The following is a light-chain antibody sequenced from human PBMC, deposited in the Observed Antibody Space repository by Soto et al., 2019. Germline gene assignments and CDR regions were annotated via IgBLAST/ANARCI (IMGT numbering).Light chain of an antibody. J-gene: IGKJ1*01. CDR3: QQYDTYSA. CDR2: DAS. CDR1: QSISNW. Sequence: DIQMTQSPSTLSASIGDRVTITCRASQSISNWLAWYQQKPGKAPHLLIYDASTLETGVPSRFTGSGSGTEFTLTISSLQPDDFATYYCQQYDTYSAFGQGTKVDIK. V-gene: IGKV1-5*01.